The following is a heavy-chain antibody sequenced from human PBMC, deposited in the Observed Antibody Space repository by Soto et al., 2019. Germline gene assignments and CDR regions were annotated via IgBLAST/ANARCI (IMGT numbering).Heavy chain of an antibody. CDR2: IYYSGST. CDR3: ARVRGEWLDEFDY. D-gene: IGHD6-19*01. J-gene: IGHJ4*02. CDR1: GGSISSYY. V-gene: IGHV4-59*01. Sequence: SETLSLTCTVSGGSISSYYWSWIRQPPGKGLEWIGYIYYSGSTNYNPSLNIRVTISVDPSKNQFSLKLSSVTAADTAVYYCARVRGEWLDEFDYWGQGTLVTVSS.